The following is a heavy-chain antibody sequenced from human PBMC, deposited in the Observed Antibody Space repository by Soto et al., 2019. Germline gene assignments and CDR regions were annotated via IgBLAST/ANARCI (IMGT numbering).Heavy chain of an antibody. V-gene: IGHV4-38-2*01. D-gene: IGHD1-1*01. J-gene: IGHJ5*02. Sequence: SETRSLTCAVSGYSITSGLYWGWIRQPPGKGLEWIGTIYRGGITYYNPSLKSRVTISIDTSKNHFSLRLSSVTATDTAVYFCAIGNPDWFDPWGQGTLVTVSS. CDR1: GYSITSGLY. CDR2: IYRGGIT. CDR3: AIGNPDWFDP.